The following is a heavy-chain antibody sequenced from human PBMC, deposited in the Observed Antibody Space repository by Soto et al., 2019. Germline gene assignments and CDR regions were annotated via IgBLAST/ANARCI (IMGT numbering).Heavy chain of an antibody. V-gene: IGHV3-74*01. J-gene: IGHJ4*02. Sequence: GGSLRLSCAASGFTFSSYWMHWVRQAPGKGLVWVSRINSDGSSTNYADSVKGRFTISRDNAKSTLFLQMNSLRAEDTALYYCARGYCSGGSCWDPSFDYWGQGTLVTVSS. CDR2: INSDGSST. CDR3: ARGYCSGGSCWDPSFDY. CDR1: GFTFSSYW. D-gene: IGHD2-15*01.